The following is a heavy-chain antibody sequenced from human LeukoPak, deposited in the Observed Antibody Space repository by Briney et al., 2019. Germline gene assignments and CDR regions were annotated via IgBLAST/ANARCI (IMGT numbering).Heavy chain of an antibody. CDR2: IYPSGGST. CDR1: GASISSSY. Sequence: SETLSLTCTVSGASISSSYWSWIRQPPGKGLEWIGNIYPSGGSTNYNPSLKSRLTISVDTSKNQFSLNLTSVTAADTAVYYCARAGYSYGTGYYFDYWGQGALVTVSS. D-gene: IGHD5-18*01. V-gene: IGHV4-4*09. CDR3: ARAGYSYGTGYYFDY. J-gene: IGHJ4*02.